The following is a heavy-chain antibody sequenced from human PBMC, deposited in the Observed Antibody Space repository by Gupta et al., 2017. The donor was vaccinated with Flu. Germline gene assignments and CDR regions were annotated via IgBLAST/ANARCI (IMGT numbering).Heavy chain of an antibody. D-gene: IGHD3-3*01. CDR1: GGSFSGYY. CDR2: INHSGST. V-gene: IGHV4-34*01. J-gene: IGHJ4*02. CDR3: ARADDFWSGYSPPVDY. Sequence: QVQLQQWGAGLLKPSETLSLTCAVYGGSFSGYYWSWIRQPPGKGLEWIGEINHSGSTNYNPSLKSRVTISVDTSKNQFSLKLSSVTAADTAVYYCARADDFWSGYSPPVDYWGQGTLVTVSS.